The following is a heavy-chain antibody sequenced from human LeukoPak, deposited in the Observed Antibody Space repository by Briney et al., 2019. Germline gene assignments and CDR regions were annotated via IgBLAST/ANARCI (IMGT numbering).Heavy chain of an antibody. CDR2: ISSSGSTI. D-gene: IGHD6-13*01. J-gene: IGHJ4*02. CDR3: ARGSIAAAGTRFDY. Sequence: GGSLRLSCTASGFTFSDYYMSWIRQAPGKGLEWVSYISSSGSTIYYADSVKGRFTISRDNAKNSLYLQMNSLRAEDTAGYYCARGSIAAAGTRFDYWGQGTLVTVSS. CDR1: GFTFSDYY. V-gene: IGHV3-11*01.